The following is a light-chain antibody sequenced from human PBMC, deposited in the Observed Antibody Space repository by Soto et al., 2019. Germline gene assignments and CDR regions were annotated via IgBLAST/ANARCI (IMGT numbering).Light chain of an antibody. CDR2: GNN. J-gene: IGLJ2*01. V-gene: IGLV1-44*01. Sequence: QSVLPQPPSASGTHGQRVTISCSGSGSSIGTNTVNWYRQLPGTAPKLLIYGNNQRPSGVPDRFSGSKSGTSASLAISGLQSEDEADYYCAAWDGSLNNVLFGGGTKVTVL. CDR3: AAWDGSLNNVL. CDR1: GSSIGTNT.